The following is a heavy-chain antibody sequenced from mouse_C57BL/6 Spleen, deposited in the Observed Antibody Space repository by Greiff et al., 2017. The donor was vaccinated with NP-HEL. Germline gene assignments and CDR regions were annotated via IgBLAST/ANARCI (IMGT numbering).Heavy chain of an antibody. D-gene: IGHD2-4*01. V-gene: IGHV1-74*01. J-gene: IGHJ3*01. CDR1: GYTFTSYW. CDR2: IHPSDSDT. CDR3: AILHYDYDEDFAY. Sequence: QVQLQQSGAELVKPGASVKVSCKASGYTFTSYWMHWVKQRPGQGLEWIGRIHPSDSDTNYNQKFKGKATLTVDKSSSTAYMQLSSLTSEDSAVYYCAILHYDYDEDFAYWGQGTLVTVSA.